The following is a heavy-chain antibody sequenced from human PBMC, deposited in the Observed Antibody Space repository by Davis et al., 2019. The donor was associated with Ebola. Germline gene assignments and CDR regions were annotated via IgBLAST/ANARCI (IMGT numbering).Heavy chain of an antibody. CDR1: GYSFTSYW. CDR3: ARRSTAIRNYGMDV. CDR2: IDPSDSYT. V-gene: IGHV5-10-1*01. D-gene: IGHD2-2*02. Sequence: GGSLRLSCKGSGYSFTSYWISWVRQLPGKGLEWMGRIDPSDSYTNYSPSFQGHVTISADKSISTAYLQWSSLKASDTAMYYCARRSTAIRNYGMDVWGQGTTVTVSS. J-gene: IGHJ6*02.